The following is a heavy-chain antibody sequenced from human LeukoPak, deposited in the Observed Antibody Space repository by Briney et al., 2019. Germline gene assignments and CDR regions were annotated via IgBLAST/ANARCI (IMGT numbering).Heavy chain of an antibody. V-gene: IGHV3-9*01. CDR3: AKDLSVAGTWYFDY. Sequence: GGSLRLSCAASGFTFDDYAMHWVRQAPGKGLEWVSGISWNSGSIGYADSVKGRFTISRDNAKNPLYLQMNSLRAEDTALYYCAKDLSVAGTWYFDYWGQGTLVTVSS. CDR2: ISWNSGSI. J-gene: IGHJ4*02. CDR1: GFTFDDYA. D-gene: IGHD6-19*01.